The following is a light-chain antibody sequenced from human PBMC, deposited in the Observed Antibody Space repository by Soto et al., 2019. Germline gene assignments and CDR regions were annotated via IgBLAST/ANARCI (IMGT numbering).Light chain of an antibody. J-gene: IGLJ2*01. CDR1: SSDVGGYNY. V-gene: IGLV2-14*01. Sequence: QSALTQPASVSGSPGQSITISCTGTSSDVGGYNYVSWYQQHPGKAPKLIIYNVSNRPSGVSNRFSGSKSGNTASLTISGLQAEDEGHYYCSSFTSSNTVLFGGVTKLTVL. CDR2: NVS. CDR3: SSFTSSNTVL.